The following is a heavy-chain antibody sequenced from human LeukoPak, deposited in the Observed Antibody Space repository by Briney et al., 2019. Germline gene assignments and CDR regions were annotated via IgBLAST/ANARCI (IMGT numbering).Heavy chain of an antibody. J-gene: IGHJ5*02. Sequence: ASVKLSCTASGNHFTGYHVHWVRQAPGQGLEWMGRISTDSGDTNIAQKFQGRVTMPRDTSIKTAYMELSRLASDATAVYYCAGLGSTVEGRIDPWGQGTPVTVSS. D-gene: IGHD5/OR15-5a*01. V-gene: IGHV1-2*02. CDR2: ISTDSGDT. CDR3: AGLGSTVEGRIDP. CDR1: GNHFTGYH.